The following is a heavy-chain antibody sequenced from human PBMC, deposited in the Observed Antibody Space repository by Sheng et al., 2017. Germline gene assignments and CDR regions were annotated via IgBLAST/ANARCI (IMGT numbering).Heavy chain of an antibody. V-gene: IGHV4-34*01. CDR2: INHSGST. CDR1: GGSFSGYY. CDR3: ARELTDTNYYDY. D-gene: IGHD3-9*01. Sequence: QVQLQQWGAGLLKPSETLSLTCAVYGGSFSGYYWSWIRQPPGKGLEWIGEINHSGSTNYNPSLKSRVTISVDTSKNQFSLKLSSVTAADTAVYYCARELTDTNYYDYWGQGTLVTVSS. J-gene: IGHJ4*02.